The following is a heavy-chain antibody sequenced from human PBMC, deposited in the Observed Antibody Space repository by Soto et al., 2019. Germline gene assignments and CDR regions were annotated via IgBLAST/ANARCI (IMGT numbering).Heavy chain of an antibody. Sequence: ASVKVSCKASGYTFTSYYMHWVRQAPGQGLEWMGIINPSGGSTSYAQKFQGSVTMTRDTSTGTVYMELSSLRSEDTAVYYCARDLSLGRYGDYRGDYYGMDVWGQGTTVPVSS. CDR1: GYTFTSYY. V-gene: IGHV1-46*01. CDR2: INPSGGST. J-gene: IGHJ6*02. CDR3: ARDLSLGRYGDYRGDYYGMDV. D-gene: IGHD4-17*01.